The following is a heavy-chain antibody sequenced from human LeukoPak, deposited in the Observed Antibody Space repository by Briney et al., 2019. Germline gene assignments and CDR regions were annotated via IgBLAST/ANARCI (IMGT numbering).Heavy chain of an antibody. CDR3: GGIYDYYMDV. Sequence: SETLSLTCTVSGGSISSYHWTWIRQPPGKGLEYIGYIYYRGSTNYNPSLKSRVTFSIDTSKNQFSLILSSVTAADTAVYYCGGIYDYYMDVWGQGTLVTVSS. J-gene: IGHJ6*03. V-gene: IGHV4-59*01. CDR1: GGSISSYH. CDR2: IYYRGST.